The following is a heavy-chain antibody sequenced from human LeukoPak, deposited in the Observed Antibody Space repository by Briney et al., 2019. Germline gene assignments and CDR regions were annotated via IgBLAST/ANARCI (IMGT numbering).Heavy chain of an antibody. CDR1: GFTFSSYA. CDR2: ISGSGGST. J-gene: IGHJ4*02. D-gene: IGHD3-10*01. Sequence: GGCLRLSCAASGFTFSSYAMSWGRQAPGEGRGWVSGISGSGGSTYYADSVKGRFTISRDNSKNTLYLEMNSLRAEDTAVYYCAKGRITMVRGVTDWGQGTLVTVSS. V-gene: IGHV3-23*01. CDR3: AKGRITMVRGVTD.